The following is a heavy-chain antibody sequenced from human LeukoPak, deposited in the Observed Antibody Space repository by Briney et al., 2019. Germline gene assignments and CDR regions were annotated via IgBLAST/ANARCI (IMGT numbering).Heavy chain of an antibody. D-gene: IGHD3-10*01. J-gene: IGHJ4*02. V-gene: IGHV3-23*01. CDR2: VSASGDST. CDR3: AKSHYYGSGSIDY. CDR1: GFTFSSYS. Sequence: PGGSLRLSCAASGFTFSSYSMNWVRQAPGKGLAWISTVSASGDSTSYADSVKGRFTISRDNSKNALYLQVNSLRADDAALYYCAKSHYYGSGSIDYWGQGTLVTVSS.